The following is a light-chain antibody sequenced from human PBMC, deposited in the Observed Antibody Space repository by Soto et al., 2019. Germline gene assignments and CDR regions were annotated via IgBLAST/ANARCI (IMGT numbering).Light chain of an antibody. CDR2: DAS. V-gene: IGKV3-11*01. Sequence: EVVLTQSPSTLSLSPGERATLSCRATQSVSNHFAWYQHRPGQAPRLLIYDASNRATDIPARFSGSGSGTDFTLTISSLEPEDSAVYYCQQRSLWPLTFGGGTKVEIK. CDR3: QQRSLWPLT. CDR1: QSVSNH. J-gene: IGKJ4*01.